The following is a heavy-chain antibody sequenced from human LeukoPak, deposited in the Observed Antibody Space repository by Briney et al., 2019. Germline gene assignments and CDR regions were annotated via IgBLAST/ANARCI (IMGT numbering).Heavy chain of an antibody. CDR2: INHSGST. Sequence: SETLSLTCAVYGGSFSGYYWSWIRQPPGKGLEWIGEINHSGSTNYNPSLKSRVTISVDTSKNQFSLKLSSVTAADTAVYYCARDTYYYDSSGYYRFDYWGQGTLVTVSS. CDR3: ARDTYYYDSSGYYRFDY. CDR1: GGSFSGYY. D-gene: IGHD3-22*01. V-gene: IGHV4-34*01. J-gene: IGHJ4*02.